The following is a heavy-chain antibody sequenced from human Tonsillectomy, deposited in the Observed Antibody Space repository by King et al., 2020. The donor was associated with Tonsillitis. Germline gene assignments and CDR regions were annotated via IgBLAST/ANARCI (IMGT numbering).Heavy chain of an antibody. J-gene: IGHJ6*03. CDR1: GFTFSTYG. D-gene: IGHD6-13*01. Sequence: QLVQSGGGVVQPGRSLRLSCTASGFTFSTYGMHWVRQAPGKGLQWVALIWYDGSVEYYGDSVKGRFSISRNNSNNTLYLQMNKLRAEDTALYYCAREARPATDPDLYCYYMDVWGKGTTLTVSS. CDR3: AREARPATDPDLYCYYMDV. CDR2: IWYDGSVE. V-gene: IGHV3-33*08.